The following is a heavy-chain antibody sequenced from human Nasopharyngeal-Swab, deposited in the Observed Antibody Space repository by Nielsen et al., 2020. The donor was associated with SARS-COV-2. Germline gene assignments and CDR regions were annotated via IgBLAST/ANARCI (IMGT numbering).Heavy chain of an antibody. CDR2: IIPIFGTA. D-gene: IGHD3-22*01. J-gene: IGHJ4*02. CDR3: ARDAYYDSSGYSFLDNYFDY. Sequence: WVRQAPGQGLEWMGGIIPIFGTANYAQKFQGRVTITADESTSTAYMELSSLRSEDTAVYYCARDAYYDSSGYSFLDNYFDYWGQGTLVTVSP. V-gene: IGHV1-69*01.